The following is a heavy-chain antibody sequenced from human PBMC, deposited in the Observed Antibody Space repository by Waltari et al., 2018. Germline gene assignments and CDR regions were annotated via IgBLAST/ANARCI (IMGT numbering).Heavy chain of an antibody. V-gene: IGHV4-39*01. Sequence: QLHLQESGPGLVKPSETLSLTCTVSAGSLSSDSSSWGWIRQPPGKGLEWIGRIYSSGTTYYNPSLKSRVTISVDTSKNQFSLKLSSVTAADTAVYYCARRIWGSRSAHCDYWGQGTLVTVSS. D-gene: IGHD3-10*01. J-gene: IGHJ4*02. CDR2: IYSSGTT. CDR1: AGSLSSDSSS. CDR3: ARRIWGSRSAHCDY.